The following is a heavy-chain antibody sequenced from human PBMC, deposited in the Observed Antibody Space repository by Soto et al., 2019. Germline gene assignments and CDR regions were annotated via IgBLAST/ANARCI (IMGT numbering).Heavy chain of an antibody. D-gene: IGHD4-17*01. V-gene: IGHV3-30-3*01. CDR2: ISYDGSNK. CDR1: GFTFSSYA. J-gene: IGHJ6*02. Sequence: GGSLRLSCAASGFTFSSYAMHWVRQAPGKGLEWVAVISYDGSNKYYADSVKGRFTISRDNSKNTLYLQMNSLRAEDTAVYYCARDGDYQQNYYYYGMDVWGQGTTVTVSS. CDR3: ARDGDYQQNYYYYGMDV.